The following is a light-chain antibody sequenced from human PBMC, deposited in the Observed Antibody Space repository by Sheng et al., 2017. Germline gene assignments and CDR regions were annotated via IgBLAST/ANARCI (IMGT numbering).Light chain of an antibody. J-gene: IGLJ1*01. CDR1: SNDAGTYNL. Sequence: QSALTQPASVSGSPGQSITISCTGTSNDAGTYNLVSWYQHHPGKAPKLIIYDLDRRPSGVSSRFSGSKSDTTASLTISGLQADDEAVYYCCSYAGSSTLTVFGSGTKVTVL. CDR2: DLD. CDR3: CSYAGSSTLTV. V-gene: IGLV2-23*02.